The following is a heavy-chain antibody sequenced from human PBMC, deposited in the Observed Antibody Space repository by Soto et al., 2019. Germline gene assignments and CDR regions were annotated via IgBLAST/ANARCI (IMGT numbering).Heavy chain of an antibody. CDR1: GFTFSSYA. Sequence: QVPLVESGGGVVQPGRSLRLSCAASGFTFSSYAMHWVRQAPGKGLEWVAVISYDGSNKYYADSVKGRFTISRDNSKNTLYRQMNSLRAEDTAVYYCARDPIPLGIAAATDYWGQGTLVTVSS. V-gene: IGHV3-30-3*01. CDR2: ISYDGSNK. D-gene: IGHD6-13*01. CDR3: ARDPIPLGIAAATDY. J-gene: IGHJ4*02.